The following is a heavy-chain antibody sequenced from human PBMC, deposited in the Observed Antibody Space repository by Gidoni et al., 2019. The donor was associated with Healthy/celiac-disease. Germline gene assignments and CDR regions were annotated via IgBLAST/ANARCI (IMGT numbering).Heavy chain of an antibody. CDR3: ARGGLTKDDAFDI. D-gene: IGHD3-9*01. J-gene: IGHJ3*02. V-gene: IGHV3-7*01. Sequence: EVQLVESGGGLVQPGGSLRLSCAASGFTFSSYWMSWVRQAPGKGLEWVANIKQDGSEKYYVDSVKGRFTISRDNAKNSLYLQMNSLRAEDTAVYYCARGGLTKDDAFDIWGQGTMVTVSS. CDR1: GFTFSSYW. CDR2: IKQDGSEK.